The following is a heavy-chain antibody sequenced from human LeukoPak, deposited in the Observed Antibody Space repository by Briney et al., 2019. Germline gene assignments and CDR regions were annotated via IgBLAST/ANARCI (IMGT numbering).Heavy chain of an antibody. D-gene: IGHD6-13*01. CDR2: INPNSGGT. J-gene: IGHJ5*02. CDR3: ARGDGIAPDGGFDP. V-gene: IGHV1-2*02. Sequence: GASVKVSCKASGYTFTGYYMHWGRQGPGQGLGWMGWINPNSGGTNYAQKFQGRITMTRGTSISKAYMDLSMLRSDDTAVYYCARGDGIAPDGGFDPWGQGTLVTVSS. CDR1: GYTFTGYY.